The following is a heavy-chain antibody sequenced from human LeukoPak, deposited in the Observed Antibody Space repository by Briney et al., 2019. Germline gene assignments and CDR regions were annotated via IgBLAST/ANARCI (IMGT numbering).Heavy chain of an antibody. J-gene: IGHJ3*02. Sequence: ETLSLTCTVSGGSVSSDSYFWSWVRQAPGKGLDWVSSISRSGRDIYYADSVRGRFTISRDNARDSLFLQMNSLTVEDTAVYYCARGDKSLQRNDALDIWGQGTTVTVSS. D-gene: IGHD4-11*01. CDR3: ARGDKSLQRNDALDI. V-gene: IGHV3-21*01. CDR2: ISRSGRDI. CDR1: GGSVSSDSYF.